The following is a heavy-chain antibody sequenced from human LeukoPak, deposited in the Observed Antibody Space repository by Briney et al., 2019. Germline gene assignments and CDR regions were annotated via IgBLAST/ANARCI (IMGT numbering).Heavy chain of an antibody. J-gene: IGHJ4*02. D-gene: IGHD6-13*01. Sequence: PSETLSLTCAVYGYSISSGYYWGWIRQPPGKGLEWIGSIYHSGNTYYNPSLKSPVTISVDTSKNQFSLKLRSVTAADAAVYYCPRHRDGYQLDDWGQGTLVTVSS. CDR2: IYHSGNT. CDR3: PRHRDGYQLDD. CDR1: GYSISSGYY. V-gene: IGHV4-38-2*01.